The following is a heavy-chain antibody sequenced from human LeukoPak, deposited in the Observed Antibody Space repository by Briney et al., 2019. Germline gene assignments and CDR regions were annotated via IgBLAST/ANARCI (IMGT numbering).Heavy chain of an antibody. J-gene: IGHJ5*02. D-gene: IGHD2-21*02. V-gene: IGHV3-11*04. CDR3: AREDCGGDCYSVFNWFDP. Sequence: GGSLRLSCAASGFTFSDYYMSWIRQAPGKGLEWVSYISSSGSTIYYADSVKGRFTISRDNAKNSLYLQMNSLRAEDTAVYYCAREDCGGDCYSVFNWFDPWGQGTLVTVSS. CDR1: GFTFSDYY. CDR2: ISSSGSTI.